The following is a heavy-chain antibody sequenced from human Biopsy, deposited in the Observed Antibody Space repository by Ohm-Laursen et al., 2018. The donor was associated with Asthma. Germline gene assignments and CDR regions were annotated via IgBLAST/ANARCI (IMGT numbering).Heavy chain of an antibody. J-gene: IGHJ4*02. CDR2: ISYDGNHK. V-gene: IGHV3-30*18. CDR1: GFTFGDYW. CDR3: AKRRGYSGHDNDY. Sequence: SLRLSCSAAGFTFGDYWMSWVRQVPGKGLAWVAVISYDGNHKFYEDSVKGRFTISRDNSKNTLYLQMNSLRTEDTAVYYCAKRRGYSGHDNDYWGQGTLVIVSS. D-gene: IGHD5-12*01.